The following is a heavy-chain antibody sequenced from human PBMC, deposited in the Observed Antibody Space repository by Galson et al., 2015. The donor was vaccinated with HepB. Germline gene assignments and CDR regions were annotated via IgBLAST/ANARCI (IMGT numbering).Heavy chain of an antibody. CDR2: INPDGSST. CDR3: ARDRGYYYGMDV. V-gene: IGHV3-74*01. D-gene: IGHD3-10*01. J-gene: IGHJ6*02. CDR1: GITFSNYW. Sequence: SLRLSCAASGITFSNYWMHWVRQAPGKGLVWVSRINPDGSSTTYADSVKGRFTVSRDNAKNTLYLQMNSLRAEDTAVYYCARDRGYYYGMDVWGQGTTVTVSS.